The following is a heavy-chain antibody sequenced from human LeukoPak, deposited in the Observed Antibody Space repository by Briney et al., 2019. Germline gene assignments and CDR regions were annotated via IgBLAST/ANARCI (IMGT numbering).Heavy chain of an antibody. CDR3: AKAKDSSGYYPYY. Sequence: GGSLRLSCAASGFTFSSYGMYWVRQAPGKGLEWVAVISYDGSNKYYADSVNGRFTISRDNSKNTLYLQMNSITAEDTAVYYCAKAKDSSGYYPYYWGQGTLVTVSS. J-gene: IGHJ4*02. D-gene: IGHD3-22*01. CDR1: GFTFSSYG. V-gene: IGHV3-30*18. CDR2: ISYDGSNK.